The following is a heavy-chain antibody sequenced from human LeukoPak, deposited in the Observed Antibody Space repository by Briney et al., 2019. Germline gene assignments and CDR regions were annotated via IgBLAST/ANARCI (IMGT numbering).Heavy chain of an antibody. J-gene: IGHJ4*02. D-gene: IGHD5-24*01. V-gene: IGHV3-7*01. CDR2: IKEDGSEK. Sequence: GGSLRLSCAVSGFTFGSSWMTWVRQAPGKGLEWVANIKEDGSEKYYVDSVKGRFTISRDNAKNSLYLQVNSLRAEDTAVYYCAKDRGWLTFDYWGQGTLVSVSS. CDR3: AKDRGWLTFDY. CDR1: GFTFGSSW.